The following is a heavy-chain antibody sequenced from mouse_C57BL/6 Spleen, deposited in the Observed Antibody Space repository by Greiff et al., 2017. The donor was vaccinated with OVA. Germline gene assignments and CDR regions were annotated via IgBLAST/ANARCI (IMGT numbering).Heavy chain of an antibody. CDR2: IYPRSGNT. D-gene: IGHD1-1*01. CDR3: ARGDTTVVAPFDY. J-gene: IGHJ2*01. CDR1: GYTFTSYG. V-gene: IGHV1-81*01. Sequence: VKLMESGAELARPGASVKLSCKASGYTFTSYGISWVKQRTGQGLEWIGEIYPRSGNTYYNEKFKGKATLTADKSSSTAYMELRSLTSEDSAVYFCARGDTTVVAPFDYWGQGTTLTVSS.